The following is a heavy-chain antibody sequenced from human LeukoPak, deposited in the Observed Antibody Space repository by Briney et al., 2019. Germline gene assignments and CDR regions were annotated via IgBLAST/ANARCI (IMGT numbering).Heavy chain of an antibody. J-gene: IGHJ4*02. D-gene: IGHD1-26*01. V-gene: IGHV4-61*08. Sequence: SETLSLTCTVSGGSVSSGGYYWSWIRQPPGKGLEWIGYIYYSGSTNYNPSLKSRVTISVDTSKNQFSLKLSSVTAADTAVYYCAGGVGATSFDYWGQGTLVTVSS. CDR3: AGGVGATSFDY. CDR2: IYYSGST. CDR1: GGSVSSGGYY.